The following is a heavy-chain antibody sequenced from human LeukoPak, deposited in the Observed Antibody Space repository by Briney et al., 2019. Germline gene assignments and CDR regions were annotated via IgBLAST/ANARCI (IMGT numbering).Heavy chain of an antibody. Sequence: GGSLRLSCAASGFTVSSNYMSWVRQAPGKGLEWVSVIYSGGDTYYADSVKDRFTISRDNPENTLFLQMNSLRAEDTAVYFCARERYDSSAYGHDAFDIWGQGTRVTVSS. J-gene: IGHJ3*02. CDR3: ARERYDSSAYGHDAFDI. CDR1: GFTVSSNY. CDR2: IYSGGDT. D-gene: IGHD3-22*01. V-gene: IGHV3-66*01.